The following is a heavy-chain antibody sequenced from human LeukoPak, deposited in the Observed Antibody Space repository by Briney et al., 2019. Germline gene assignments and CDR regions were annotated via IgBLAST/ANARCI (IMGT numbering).Heavy chain of an antibody. V-gene: IGHV3-23*01. Sequence: GGSLRLSCEASRFDFSSYNMHWVRQAPGKGLEWVSAISASGGSTYYADSVKGRFTISRDKSKNTLHLQMNSLRVEDTAVYYCAKDREPYWGQGTLVTVSS. J-gene: IGHJ4*02. CDR1: RFDFSSYN. CDR2: ISASGGST. CDR3: AKDREPY.